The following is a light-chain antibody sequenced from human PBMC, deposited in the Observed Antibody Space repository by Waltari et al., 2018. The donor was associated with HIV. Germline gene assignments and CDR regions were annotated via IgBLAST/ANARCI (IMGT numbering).Light chain of an antibody. Sequence: EIVMTQSPATLSVSPGERVTLSCRASHSFSNNLAWYQRKPGQPPRLLIYAASSRAPDILPGFSGSGSGTEFTLTSSSLQSEDFAIYYCQQYGNWPPNTFGQGTKLEIK. V-gene: IGKV3-15*01. CDR3: QQYGNWPPNT. CDR1: HSFSNN. CDR2: AAS. J-gene: IGKJ2*01.